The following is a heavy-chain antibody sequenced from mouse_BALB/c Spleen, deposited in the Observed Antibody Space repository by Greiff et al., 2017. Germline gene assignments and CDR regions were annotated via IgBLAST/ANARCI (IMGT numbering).Heavy chain of an antibody. J-gene: IGHJ2*01. D-gene: IGHD2-4*01. CDR3: ARGYDYDVPDY. CDR1: GYSITSGYY. Sequence: EVKLVESGPGLVKPSQSLSLTCSVTGYSITSGYYWYWIRQLPGNKLEWMGYISYSGSTSYNPSLKSRISITRDTSKNQFFLQLNSVTTEDTATYYCARGYDYDVPDYWGQGTTLTVSS. CDR2: ISYSGST. V-gene: IGHV3-2*02.